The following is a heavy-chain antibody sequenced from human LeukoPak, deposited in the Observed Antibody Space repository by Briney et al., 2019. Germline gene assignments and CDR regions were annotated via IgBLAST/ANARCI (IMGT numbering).Heavy chain of an antibody. V-gene: IGHV3-21*01. D-gene: IGHD3-16*01. CDR1: GFTFSSYS. CDR2: ISSRSTYI. CDR3: AKPTRAVMAMMDV. Sequence: GGSLRLSCAASGFTFSSYSMNWVRQAPGKGLEWVSSISSRSTYIYHADSVKGRFTISRDNAKNSLFLQMNSLRAEDTAVYFCAKPTRAVMAMMDVWGKGTTVTVSS. J-gene: IGHJ6*04.